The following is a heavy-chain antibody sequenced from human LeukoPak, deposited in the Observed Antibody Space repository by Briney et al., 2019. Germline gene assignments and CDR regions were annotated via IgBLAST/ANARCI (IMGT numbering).Heavy chain of an antibody. CDR3: VSDILTEPSYYGMDV. CDR1: GFTFSDYY. V-gene: IGHV3-11*01. Sequence: GGSLRLSCAASGFTFSDYYMSWIRQAPGKGLEWVSYISSSGSTIYYADSVKGRFTISRDNAKNSLYLQMNSLRAEDTAVYYCVSDILTEPSYYGMDVWGQGTTVTVSS. D-gene: IGHD3-9*01. J-gene: IGHJ6*02. CDR2: ISSSGSTI.